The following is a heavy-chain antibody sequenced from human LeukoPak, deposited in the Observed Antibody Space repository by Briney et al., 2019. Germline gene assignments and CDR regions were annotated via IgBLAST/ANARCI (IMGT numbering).Heavy chain of an antibody. CDR1: GGSISRYY. Sequence: SETLSLTCTVSGGSISRYYWSCIRQPPGKGLEWIGYIYYRGSTNYNPSLKSRVTISVDTSKNQFSLKLSSVTAADTALYYCAGHYGDYYFDYWGQGTLVTVSS. J-gene: IGHJ4*02. CDR3: AGHYGDYYFDY. D-gene: IGHD4-17*01. V-gene: IGHV4-59*01. CDR2: IYYRGST.